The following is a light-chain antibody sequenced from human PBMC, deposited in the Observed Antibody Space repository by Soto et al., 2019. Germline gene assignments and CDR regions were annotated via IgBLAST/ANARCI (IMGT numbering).Light chain of an antibody. CDR1: QSISSW. Sequence: DIQMTQSPSTLSASVGDRVTITCRASQSISSWLAWYQQKPGKAPKLLIYDASSLESGVPSRFSGSGSGTEFTLTISSLQSDDFATYYCQQYNNYPGTFGQGTKVDIK. J-gene: IGKJ1*01. CDR2: DAS. V-gene: IGKV1-5*01. CDR3: QQYNNYPGT.